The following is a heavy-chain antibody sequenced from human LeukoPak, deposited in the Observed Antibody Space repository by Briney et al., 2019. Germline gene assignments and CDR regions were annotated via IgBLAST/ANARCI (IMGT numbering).Heavy chain of an antibody. V-gene: IGHV3-23*01. Sequence: GGSLRLSCAASGLTFSDYAMSWVRQAPGKGLEWVSGITSGFTPHYADSVKGRFTISRDNSKNMFHLQLNSLRAEDTAVYDFATDYSDSRVADVFFEYWGQGTLVTVSS. CDR2: ITSGFTP. CDR1: GLTFSDYA. J-gene: IGHJ4*02. CDR3: ATDYSDSRVADVFFEY. D-gene: IGHD2-15*01.